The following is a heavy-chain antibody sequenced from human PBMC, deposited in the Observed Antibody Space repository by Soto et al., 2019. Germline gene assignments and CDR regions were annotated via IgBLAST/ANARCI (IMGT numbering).Heavy chain of an antibody. CDR3: ARPHGLRFLEWYYMDV. CDR1: GGSISSYY. CDR2: IYYSGST. J-gene: IGHJ6*03. D-gene: IGHD3-3*01. V-gene: IGHV4-59*08. Sequence: PSETLSLTCTVSGGSISSYYWSWIRQPPGKGLEWIGYIYYSGSTNYNPSLKSRVTISVDTSKNQFSLKLSSVTAADTAVYYCARPHGLRFLEWYYMDVWGKGTTVTVSS.